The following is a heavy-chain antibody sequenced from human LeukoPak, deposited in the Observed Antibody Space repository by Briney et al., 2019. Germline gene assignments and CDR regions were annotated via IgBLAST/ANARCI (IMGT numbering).Heavy chain of an antibody. CDR2: INHSGST. CDR1: GGSISSGGYS. CDR3: ARGRTVRGPYFDY. J-gene: IGHJ4*02. D-gene: IGHD3-10*01. V-gene: IGHV4-34*01. Sequence: PSETLSLTCAVSGGSISSGGYSWSWIRQPPGKGLEWIGEINHSGSTNYNPSLKSRVTISVDTSKNQFSLKLSSVTAADTAVYYCARGRTVRGPYFDYWGQGTLVTVSS.